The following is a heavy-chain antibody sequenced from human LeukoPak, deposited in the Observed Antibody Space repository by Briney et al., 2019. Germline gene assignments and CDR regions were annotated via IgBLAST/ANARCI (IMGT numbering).Heavy chain of an antibody. CDR1: GGSFSGYY. CDR2: INHSGST. J-gene: IGHJ5*02. V-gene: IGHV4-34*01. Sequence: SETLSFTCAVYGGSFSGYYWSWIRQPPGKGLEWIGEINHSGSTNYNPSLKSRVTISVDTSKNQFSLKLSSVTAADTAVYYCAVTSEDSGSGSSSKLVSWGQGTLVTVSS. D-gene: IGHD3-10*01. CDR3: AVTSEDSGSGSSSKLVS.